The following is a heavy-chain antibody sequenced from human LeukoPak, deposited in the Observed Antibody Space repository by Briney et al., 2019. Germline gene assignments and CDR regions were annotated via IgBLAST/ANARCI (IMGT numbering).Heavy chain of an antibody. Sequence: ASVKVSCKASGYTFTSYGISWVRQAPGHGLEWMGWIIAYTGNTNCAQKLQGRVTMTTDTSTRTCYIELRVLRSDDTVVFFWAGEDCGDSDYSGEGNLGSVSS. V-gene: IGHV1-18*01. D-gene: IGHD4-17*01. CDR1: GYTFTSYG. J-gene: IGHJ4*02. CDR3: AGEDCGDSDY. CDR2: IIAYTGNT.